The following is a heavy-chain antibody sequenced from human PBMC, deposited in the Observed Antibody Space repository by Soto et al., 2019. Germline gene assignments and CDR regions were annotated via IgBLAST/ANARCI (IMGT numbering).Heavy chain of an antibody. CDR3: ARVGVVSGDYYYGMAV. CDR1: GGSISSSNW. V-gene: IGHV4-4*02. Sequence: SETLSLTCAVSGGSISSSNWWSWVRQPPGKGLEWIGEIYHSGSTNYNPSLKSRVTISVDKSKNQFSLKLSSVTAADTAVYYCARVGVVSGDYYYGMAVRGQGTTVTVSS. D-gene: IGHD3-3*01. CDR2: IYHSGST. J-gene: IGHJ6*02.